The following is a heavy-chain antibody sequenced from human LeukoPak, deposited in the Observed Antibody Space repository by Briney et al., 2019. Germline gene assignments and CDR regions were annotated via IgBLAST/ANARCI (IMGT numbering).Heavy chain of an antibody. J-gene: IGHJ4*02. V-gene: IGHV3-48*01. Sequence: GGSLRLSCAASGFTFSSYSMNWVRQAPGKGLEWVSYISSSSTIYYADSVKARFTISRDNAKNSLYLQMNSLRAEDTAVYYCAREIDYGGNSGFDYWGQGTLVTVSS. CDR1: GFTFSSYS. CDR3: AREIDYGGNSGFDY. CDR2: ISSSSTI. D-gene: IGHD4-23*01.